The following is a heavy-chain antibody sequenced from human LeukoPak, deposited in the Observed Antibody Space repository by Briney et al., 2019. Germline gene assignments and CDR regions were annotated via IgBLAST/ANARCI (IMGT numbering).Heavy chain of an antibody. CDR3: ARALYCTNGVCHGGNWFDP. CDR2: ISAYNGNT. D-gene: IGHD2-8*01. Sequence: GASVKVSCKASGYTFTSYGISWVRQAPGQGLEWMGWISAYNGNTNYAQKLQGRVTITADESTSTAYMELSSLRSEDTAVYYCARALYCTNGVCHGGNWFDPWGQGTLVTVSS. J-gene: IGHJ5*02. V-gene: IGHV1-18*01. CDR1: GYTFTSYG.